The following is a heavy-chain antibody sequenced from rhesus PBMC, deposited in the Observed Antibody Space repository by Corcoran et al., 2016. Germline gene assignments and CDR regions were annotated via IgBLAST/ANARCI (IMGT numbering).Heavy chain of an antibody. Sequence: QVQLQESGPGLVKPSATLSLTCAVSGGSISSNYWSWIRQAPGKGLGGIGLTYGSGGSTDYNPSLKSRVTISTDTSKNQFSLKLSSVTAADTAVYYCARGRLYEVVVVFTADPNRFDVWGPGVLVTVSS. J-gene: IGHJ5-1*01. V-gene: IGHV4-160*01. CDR1: GGSISSNY. CDR2: TYGSGGST. CDR3: ARGRLYEVVVVFTADPNRFDV. D-gene: IGHD2-27*01.